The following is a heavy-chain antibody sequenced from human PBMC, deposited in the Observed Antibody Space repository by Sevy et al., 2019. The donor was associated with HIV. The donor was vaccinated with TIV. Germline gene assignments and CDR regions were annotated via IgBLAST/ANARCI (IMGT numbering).Heavy chain of an antibody. CDR1: GITFSYYG. CDR3: AKDADRSGYTNHAHFDY. V-gene: IGHV3-30*18. CDR2: ISYDGSDK. J-gene: IGHJ4*02. Sequence: GGSLRLSCAASGITFSYYGMHWVRQAPGKGLEWVAFISYDGSDKFYADSVKGRFTTSRDNSKNTLYLQMNSLRGEDTAVYFCAKDADRSGYTNHAHFDYWGQGTLVTVSS. D-gene: IGHD3-22*01.